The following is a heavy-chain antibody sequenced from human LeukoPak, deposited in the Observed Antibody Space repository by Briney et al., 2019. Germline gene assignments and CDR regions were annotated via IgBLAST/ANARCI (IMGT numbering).Heavy chain of an antibody. CDR3: ARSNFDY. Sequence: RTGGSLRLACAASGFTFSSYAMHWVRQAPGKGLEWVAVISYDGSNKYYADSVKGRFTISRDNSKNTLYLQMNSLRAEDTAVYYCARSNFDYWGQGTLVTVSS. V-gene: IGHV3-30*04. CDR1: GFTFSSYA. J-gene: IGHJ4*02. CDR2: ISYDGSNK.